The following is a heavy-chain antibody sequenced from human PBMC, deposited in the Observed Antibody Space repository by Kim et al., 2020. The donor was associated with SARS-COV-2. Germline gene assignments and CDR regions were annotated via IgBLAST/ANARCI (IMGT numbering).Heavy chain of an antibody. J-gene: IGHJ4*02. D-gene: IGHD6-19*01. CDR2: GST. V-gene: IGHV3-66*01. Sequence: GSTCYADSVKGRFTISRDNSKNTLYLQMNSLRAEDTAVYYCSSSGWYANYWGQGTLVTVSS. CDR3: SSSGWYANY.